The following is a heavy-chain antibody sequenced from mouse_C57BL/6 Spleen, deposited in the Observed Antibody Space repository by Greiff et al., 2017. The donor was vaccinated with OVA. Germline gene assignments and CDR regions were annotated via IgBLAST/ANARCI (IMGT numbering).Heavy chain of an antibody. D-gene: IGHD2-3*01. Sequence: QVTLKVSGPGILQPSQTLSLTCSFSGFSLSTFGMGVGWIRQPSGKGLEWLAHIWWDDDKYYNPALKSRLTISKDTSKNQVFLKIANVDTADTATYYCARMSYDGYYSSYAMDYWGQGTSVTVSS. CDR3: ARMSYDGYYSSYAMDY. J-gene: IGHJ4*01. CDR2: IWWDDDK. V-gene: IGHV8-8*01. CDR1: GFSLSTFGMG.